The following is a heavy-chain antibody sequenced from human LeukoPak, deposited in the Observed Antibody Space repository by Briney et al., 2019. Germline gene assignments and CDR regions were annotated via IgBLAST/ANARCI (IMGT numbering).Heavy chain of an antibody. Sequence: SETLSLTCTVSGGSISSSSYYWGWIRQPPGKGLEWIGSIYYSGSTYYNPSLKSRVTISVDTSKNQFSLKLSSVTAADTAVYYCASYDFWSGYYLSDDAFDIWGQGTMATVSS. V-gene: IGHV4-39*01. J-gene: IGHJ3*02. D-gene: IGHD3-3*01. CDR3: ASYDFWSGYYLSDDAFDI. CDR1: GGSISSSSYY. CDR2: IYYSGST.